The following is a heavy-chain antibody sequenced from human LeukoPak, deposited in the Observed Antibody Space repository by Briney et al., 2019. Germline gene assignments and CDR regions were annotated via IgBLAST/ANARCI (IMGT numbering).Heavy chain of an antibody. D-gene: IGHD6-19*01. V-gene: IGHV1-69*13. CDR3: ARRPASVAGTSAFWFDP. CDR1: GGTFISYA. CDR2: IIPIFGTA. J-gene: IGHJ5*02. Sequence: ASVKVSCKASGGTFISYAISWVRQAPGQGLEWMGGIIPIFGTANYAQKFQGRVTITADESTITAYMELSSLRSEDTAVYYCARRPASVAGTSAFWFDPWGQGTLVTVSS.